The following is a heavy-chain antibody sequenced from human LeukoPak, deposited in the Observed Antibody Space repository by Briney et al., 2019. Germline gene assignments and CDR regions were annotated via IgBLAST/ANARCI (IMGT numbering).Heavy chain of an antibody. CDR1: GYSFSTYW. D-gene: IGHD3-3*01. CDR3: ARNGAASSPNRFFNWFDP. J-gene: IGHJ5*02. V-gene: IGHV5-51*01. Sequence: PGESLKISCKGSGYSFSTYWIAWVRQMPGKGLEWIGLIYPGDSGTRYSPSFQGQVTFSVDKSISTAYLQWSSLKASDTAMYYCARNGAASSPNRFFNWFDPWGQGTLVTVSS. CDR2: IYPGDSGT.